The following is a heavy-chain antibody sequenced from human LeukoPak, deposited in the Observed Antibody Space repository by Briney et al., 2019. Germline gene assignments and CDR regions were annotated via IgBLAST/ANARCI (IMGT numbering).Heavy chain of an antibody. D-gene: IGHD5-24*01. CDR1: GFIFGDYA. CDR2: IRSDAHGGTI. Sequence: GGSLRLSCRASGFIFGDYAVNWVRQAPGKGLEWVGFIRSDAHGGTIQYDASVRGRFTISRDDSKTIAYLQMNSLKTEDTAVYYCARDISEMGAFDIWGLGTMVTVSS. V-gene: IGHV3-49*04. CDR3: ARDISEMGAFDI. J-gene: IGHJ3*02.